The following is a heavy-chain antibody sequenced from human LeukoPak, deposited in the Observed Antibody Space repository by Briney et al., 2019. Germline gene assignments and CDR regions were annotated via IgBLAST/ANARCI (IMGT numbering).Heavy chain of an antibody. D-gene: IGHD2-2*01. J-gene: IGHJ4*02. CDR3: ASLGYCSSSSCRAPFDY. V-gene: IGHV3-7*01. CDR1: GFTFSSYW. CDR2: IKQDGSEK. Sequence: PGGSLRLSCAASGFTFSSYWMTWVRQAPGKGLEWVANIKQDGSEKYYVDPVKGRFTISRDNAKNSLYLQMNSLRAEDTAVYYCASLGYCSSSSCRAPFDYWGQGTLVTVSS.